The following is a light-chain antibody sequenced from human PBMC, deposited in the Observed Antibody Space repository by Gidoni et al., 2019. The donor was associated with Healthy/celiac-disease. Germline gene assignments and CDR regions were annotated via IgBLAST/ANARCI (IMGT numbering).Light chain of an antibody. V-gene: IGLV1-47*01. CDR2: RNN. CDR1: SSNIGSNY. CDR3: AAWDDSLSGVV. Sequence: QSVLTQPPSASGTPGQRVTISCSGSSSNIGSNYVYWYQQLPGTAPNPLIYRNNQRPSGVPDLFSCSKSGTSASLAISGLRSEDEADYYCAAWDDSLSGVVFGGGTKLTVL. J-gene: IGLJ2*01.